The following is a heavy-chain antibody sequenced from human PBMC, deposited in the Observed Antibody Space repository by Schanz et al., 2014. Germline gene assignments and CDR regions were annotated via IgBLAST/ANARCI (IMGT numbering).Heavy chain of an antibody. CDR1: GFTFSDAW. J-gene: IGHJ4*02. V-gene: IGHV3-23*04. Sequence: EVQLVESGGGLVKPGGFLRLSCAASGFTFSDAWMSWVRQAPGKGLEWVSAISGGGGTTYYTDSVKGRFTISRDNSKSTLYLQMNSLRAEDTAVYYCARGGPAYYFDDWGQGTLVTVSS. CDR2: ISGGGGTT. CDR3: ARGGPAYYFDD.